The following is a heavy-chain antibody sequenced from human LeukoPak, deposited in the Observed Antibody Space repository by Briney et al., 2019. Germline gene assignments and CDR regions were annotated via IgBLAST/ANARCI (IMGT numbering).Heavy chain of an antibody. V-gene: IGHV3-30*03. J-gene: IGHJ4*02. D-gene: IGHD6-19*01. CDR2: ISYDGSNE. Sequence: GGSLRLSCAASGFTFSSYGMHWVRQAPGKGLEWVALISYDGSNEYYADSVRGRFTISRDNSKFTLYMQMNSLRAEDTAVYYCARDWGSIGVTGLFDYWGQGTLVTVSS. CDR3: ARDWGSIGVTGLFDY. CDR1: GFTFSSYG.